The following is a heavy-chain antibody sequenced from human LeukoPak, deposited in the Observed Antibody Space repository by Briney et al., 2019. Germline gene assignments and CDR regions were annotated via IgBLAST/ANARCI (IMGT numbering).Heavy chain of an antibody. V-gene: IGHV1-18*01. CDR2: ISAYNGNT. J-gene: IGHJ6*03. D-gene: IGHD3-3*01. Sequence: ASVKVSCKASGCTFTSYGIGWVRQAPGQGLEWMGWISAYNGNTNYAQKLQGRVTMTTDTSTSTAYMELRSLRSDDTAVYYCARGRFLEWLFSPYYYYYMDVWGKGTTVTVSS. CDR3: ARGRFLEWLFSPYYYYYMDV. CDR1: GCTFTSYG.